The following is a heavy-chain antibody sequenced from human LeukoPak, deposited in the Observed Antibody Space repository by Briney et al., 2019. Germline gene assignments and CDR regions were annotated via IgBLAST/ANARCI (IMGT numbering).Heavy chain of an antibody. CDR3: ARALISSWSYFEY. J-gene: IGHJ4*02. V-gene: IGHV3-66*01. CDR2: IYSGGTT. D-gene: IGHD6-13*01. CDR1: GFTVSSND. Sequence: PGGSLRLSCVASGFTVSSNDMSWVRQSPGKGLEWVSVIYSGGTTSYADSAKGRFTISRDNSKNTLYLQMNSLRAEDTAVYYCARALISSWSYFEYWGQGTLVTVSS.